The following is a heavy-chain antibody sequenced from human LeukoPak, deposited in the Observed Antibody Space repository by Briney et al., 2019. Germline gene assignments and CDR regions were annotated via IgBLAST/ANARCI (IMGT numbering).Heavy chain of an antibody. D-gene: IGHD5-24*01. V-gene: IGHV3-48*01. Sequence: GGSLRLSCAASGFTFSDYSMNGVRQAPGKGLEWISYIGIDSGNTNYADSVKGRFTISGDKAKNSLYLQMNSLRVEDMAVYDCARHYKYAFDNWGQGTLVTVSS. J-gene: IGHJ4*02. CDR2: IGIDSGNT. CDR1: GFTFSDYS. CDR3: ARHYKYAFDN.